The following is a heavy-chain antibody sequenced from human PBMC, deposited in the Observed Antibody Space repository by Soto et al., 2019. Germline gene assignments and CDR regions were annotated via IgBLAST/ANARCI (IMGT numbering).Heavy chain of an antibody. CDR2: ISGSGDST. Sequence: EVQLLESGGGLVQPGGSLRLSCAASGFSFSSYAMNWVRQAPGKGVVWVSVISGSGDSTYYADSVKGRFTISRDNSKNTLYLQMISLRAEDTAVYYCARRSSGWYFDYWGQGTLVIVSS. V-gene: IGHV3-23*01. D-gene: IGHD6-19*01. CDR1: GFSFSSYA. CDR3: ARRSSGWYFDY. J-gene: IGHJ4*02.